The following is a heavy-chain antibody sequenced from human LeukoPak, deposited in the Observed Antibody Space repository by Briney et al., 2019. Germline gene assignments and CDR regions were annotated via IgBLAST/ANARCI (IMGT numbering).Heavy chain of an antibody. J-gene: IGHJ4*02. Sequence: GGSLRLSCAASGATFSKYGMKWVRQAAGAGLEYVSGISRSGDIKHYADSVKGRFTISRDNAKNTLYLQMNSLRAEDTALYYCATEGFYYWGPGTQVTVSS. CDR3: ATEGFYY. V-gene: IGHV3-23*01. CDR2: ISRSGDIK. CDR1: GATFSKYG.